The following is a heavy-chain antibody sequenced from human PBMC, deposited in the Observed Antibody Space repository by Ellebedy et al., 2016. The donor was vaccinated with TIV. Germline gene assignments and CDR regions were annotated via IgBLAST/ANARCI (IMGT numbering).Heavy chain of an antibody. CDR3: TRFYPSGSYSDC. V-gene: IGHV1-2*02. D-gene: IGHD3-10*01. J-gene: IGHJ4*02. CDR2: INPNTGCT. CDR1: GYTFTAYQ. Sequence: AASVKVSCKASGYTFTAYQIHWVRQAPGHGFEWMGWINPNTGCTDYAQKFQARVTMNRATSISTAYMELSSLTSDETAMYYCTRFYPSGSYSDCWGQGTLVSVSS.